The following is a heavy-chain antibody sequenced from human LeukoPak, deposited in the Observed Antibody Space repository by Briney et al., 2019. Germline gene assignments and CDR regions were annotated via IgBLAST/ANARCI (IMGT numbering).Heavy chain of an antibody. V-gene: IGHV4-59*12. CDR3: ARGVLYYDTSGRGYYFDY. Sequence: SEALSLTCTVSGGSISSYYWSWIRQPPGKGLEWIGYIYYSGSTNYNPSLKSRVTMSVDTSKNQFSLKLSSVTAADTAVYYCARGVLYYDTSGRGYYFDYWGQGTLVTVSS. CDR1: GGSISSYY. CDR2: IYYSGST. J-gene: IGHJ4*02. D-gene: IGHD3-22*01.